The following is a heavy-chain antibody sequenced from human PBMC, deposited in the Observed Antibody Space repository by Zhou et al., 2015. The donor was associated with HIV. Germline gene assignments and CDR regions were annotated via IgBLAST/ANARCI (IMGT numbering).Heavy chain of an antibody. J-gene: IGHJ3*02. D-gene: IGHD3-22*01. CDR1: GGTFSGSD. CDR2: ITPMFETK. CDR3: ARSSADSDYAFDT. V-gene: IGHV1-69*06. Sequence: LVQSGTEVRKPGSSVKVSCRATGGTFSGSDISWVRQAPGQGLEWMGSITPMFETKTYAEKFRARLTITVDKSTSAAYMELGGLTSEDAAVYFCARSSADSDYAFDTWGQGTQVVVSS.